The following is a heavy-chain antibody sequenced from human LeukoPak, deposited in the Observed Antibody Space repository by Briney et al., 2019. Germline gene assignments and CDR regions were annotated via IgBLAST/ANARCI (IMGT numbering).Heavy chain of an antibody. J-gene: IGHJ5*02. CDR2: INPNSGGT. CDR1: VYTFTGYY. Sequence: ASVKVSCKASVYTFTGYYMHWVRQAPGQGLEWMGWINPNSGGTNYAQKFQGRVTMTRDTSISTAYMELSRLRSEDTAVYYCARDPVALTGIAVAGEFDPWGQGTLVTVSS. D-gene: IGHD6-19*01. V-gene: IGHV1-2*02. CDR3: ARDPVALTGIAVAGEFDP.